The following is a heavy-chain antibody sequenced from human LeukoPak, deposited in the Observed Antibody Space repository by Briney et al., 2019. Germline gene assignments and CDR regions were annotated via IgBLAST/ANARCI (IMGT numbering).Heavy chain of an antibody. CDR3: ARETSEGDREPTGYFDY. Sequence: GASVKVSCKTSGYYFPVFGISWVRQAPGQGLEWMGWISGYNGRTIYAQTVQDRVTMTTDPSTTTVYMELRSLKFNDTAVYYCARETSEGDREPTGYFDYWGQGSLVIVSS. CDR1: GYYFPVFG. J-gene: IGHJ4*02. V-gene: IGHV1-18*01. D-gene: IGHD1-1*01. CDR2: ISGYNGRT.